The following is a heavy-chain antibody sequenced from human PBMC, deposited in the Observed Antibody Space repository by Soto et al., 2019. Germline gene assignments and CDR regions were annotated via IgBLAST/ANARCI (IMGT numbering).Heavy chain of an antibody. V-gene: IGHV1-69*13. CDR3: ARDGYQLHPHYS. CDR1: GGTFSSYA. D-gene: IGHD2-2*03. Sequence: GASVKACCKASGGTFSSYAISWVRQAPGQGLEWMGGIIPIFGTADYAQKFQGRVTITADESTSTAYMELSSLRSEDTAVYFCARDGYQLHPHYSWGQGTLVTVSS. CDR2: IIPIFGTA. J-gene: IGHJ4*02.